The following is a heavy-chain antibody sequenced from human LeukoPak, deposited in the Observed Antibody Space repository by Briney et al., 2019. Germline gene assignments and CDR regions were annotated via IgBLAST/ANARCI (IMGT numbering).Heavy chain of an antibody. D-gene: IGHD5-18*01. Sequence: SETLSLTCAVYGASFSGYYWSWIRQPPGKGLEWIGEINHSGSTNYNPSLKSRVTISVDTSKNQFSLKLSSVTAADTAVYYCARGLQPPAMVTFDYWGQGTLVTVSS. CDR3: ARGLQPPAMVTFDY. V-gene: IGHV4-34*01. J-gene: IGHJ4*02. CDR1: GASFSGYY. CDR2: INHSGST.